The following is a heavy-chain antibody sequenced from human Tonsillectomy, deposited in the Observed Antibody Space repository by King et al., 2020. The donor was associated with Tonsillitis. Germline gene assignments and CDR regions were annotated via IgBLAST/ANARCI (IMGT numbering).Heavy chain of an antibody. Sequence: VQLVESGGGVVQPGTSLRLSCAASGFTFSTYGIHWVRQAPGKGLEWVAVISYDGSNKYYADSVKGRFTISRDNSKNTLYLQMNSLRAEDTTVYYCANDGVHGNRWPRNCDYWGQGTLVTVSS. CDR3: ANDGVHGNRWPRNCDY. V-gene: IGHV3-30*18. CDR1: GFTFSTYG. CDR2: ISYDGSNK. D-gene: IGHD1-14*01. J-gene: IGHJ4*02.